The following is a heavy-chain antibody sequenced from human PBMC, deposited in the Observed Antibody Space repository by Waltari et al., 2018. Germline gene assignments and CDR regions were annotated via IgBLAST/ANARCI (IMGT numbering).Heavy chain of an antibody. J-gene: IGHJ6*02. D-gene: IGHD3-16*01. CDR2: IKSKGSNYAT. CDR3: TRLSDPVSIGVMDV. CDR1: AFTFGGSA. V-gene: IGHV3-73*01. Sequence: EVQLVESGGGLVQPGGSLKLSCAASAFTFGGSAMHWVRQASGKGLEWVGRIKSKGSNYATAYAASVKGRFTVSRDDSKNTAYLQMDSLKTEDTAVYFCTRLSDPVSIGVMDVWGQGTTVIVSS.